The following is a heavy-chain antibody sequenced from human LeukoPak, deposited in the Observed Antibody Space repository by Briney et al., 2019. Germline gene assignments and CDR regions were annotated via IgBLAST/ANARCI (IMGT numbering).Heavy chain of an antibody. CDR3: ARQEFGEPSGASDY. Sequence: SGGSLRLSCAASGFTFDDYGMSWVRQAPGKGLEWVSGINWNGGSTGYADSVKGRFTISRDNAKNSLYLQMNSLRAEDTAVYYCARQEFGEPSGASDYWGQGTLVTVSS. CDR1: GFTFDDYG. D-gene: IGHD3-10*01. J-gene: IGHJ4*02. V-gene: IGHV3-20*04. CDR2: INWNGGST.